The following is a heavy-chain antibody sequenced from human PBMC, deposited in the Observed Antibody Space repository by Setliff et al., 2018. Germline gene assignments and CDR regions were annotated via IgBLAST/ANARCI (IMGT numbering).Heavy chain of an antibody. Sequence: GESLKISCAASGFTFSNCWVSWVRQAPGKGLEWVASIKPDSSEKYYVDSVKGRFTISRDNAKNSLSLQMNSLRAEDTAVYYCTRDVYDFRTGEAGPWGQGARVTVSS. D-gene: IGHD3-3*01. CDR2: IKPDSSEK. J-gene: IGHJ5*02. CDR3: TRDVYDFRTGEAGP. V-gene: IGHV3-7*01. CDR1: GFTFSNCW.